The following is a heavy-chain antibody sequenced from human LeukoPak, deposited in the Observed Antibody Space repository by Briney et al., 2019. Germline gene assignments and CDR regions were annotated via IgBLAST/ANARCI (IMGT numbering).Heavy chain of an antibody. CDR1: GDSISRYY. D-gene: IGHD2-2*01. CDR3: ARVARCTSCFDVDY. V-gene: IGHV4-4*07. CDR2: IYNGGII. J-gene: IGHJ4*02. Sequence: PSETLSLTCTVSGDSISRYYWSWIRQPAGKGLEWIGRIYNGGIITYNPSLKSRVTMSIDTSNNQFSLRLRFVTAADTAVYYCARVARCTSCFDVDYWGQGTLVTVSS.